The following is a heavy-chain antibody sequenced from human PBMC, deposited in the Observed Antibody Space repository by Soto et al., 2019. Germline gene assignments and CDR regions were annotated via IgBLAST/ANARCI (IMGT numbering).Heavy chain of an antibody. CDR1: GFTFSDSG. J-gene: IGHJ5*02. V-gene: IGHV3-7*01. CDR2: IKPDESEK. CDR3: VRGGSNYAS. Sequence: EVQLVESGGGLVQPGGPLRLSCTASGFTFSDSGMTWVRQAPGKGLEWVARIKPDESEKKYADSVKGRFSISRDNAKNSMYLQMDSLRGEDTAVYYCVRGGSNYASWGQGTLVTVSS. D-gene: IGHD4-4*01.